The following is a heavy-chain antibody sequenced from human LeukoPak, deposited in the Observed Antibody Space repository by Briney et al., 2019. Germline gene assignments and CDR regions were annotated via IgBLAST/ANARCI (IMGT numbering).Heavy chain of an antibody. CDR1: GGSISSYY. CDR3: ARGYSYGSRFFDY. J-gene: IGHJ4*02. Sequence: MSSETLSLTCTVSGGSISSYYWSWIRQPPGKGLEWIGYIYYSGSTNYNPSLKSRVTISVDTSKNQFSLELSSVTAADTAVYYCARGYSYGSRFFDYWGQGTLVTVSS. D-gene: IGHD5-18*01. V-gene: IGHV4-59*01. CDR2: IYYSGST.